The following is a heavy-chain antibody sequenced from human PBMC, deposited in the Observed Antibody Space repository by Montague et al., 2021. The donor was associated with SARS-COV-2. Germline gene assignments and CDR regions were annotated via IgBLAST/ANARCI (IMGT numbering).Heavy chain of an antibody. D-gene: IGHD3-10*01. J-gene: IGHJ6*02. CDR1: GGSFSGYY. CDR2: INHRGST. V-gene: IGHV4-34*01. Sequence: SETLSLTCAVYGGSFSGYYWSWIRQPPGKGLEWIGEINHRGSTNYNPSLKGRVTISVDTSKNQFSLKLSSVTAADTAVYYCARVRYYGSGTSLGMDVWGQGTTVTVSS. CDR3: ARVRYYGSGTSLGMDV.